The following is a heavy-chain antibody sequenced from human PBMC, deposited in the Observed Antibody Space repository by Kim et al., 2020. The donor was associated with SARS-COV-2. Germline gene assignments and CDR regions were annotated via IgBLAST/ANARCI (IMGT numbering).Heavy chain of an antibody. CDR3: AKDERRCGSTVCSPTLLDH. CDR2: TSYDGFRK. V-gene: IGHV3-30*18. J-gene: IGHJ4*02. CDR1: GFTFSIYA. Sequence: GGSLRLSCTASGFTFSIYAMHWVRQAPGKGLEWVATTSYDGFRKYYADSVRGRISLSRDNSKNTVYLEMNSLRPDDTALYYCAKDERRCGSTVCSPTLLDHWGQGTLVTVSS. D-gene: IGHD2-15*01.